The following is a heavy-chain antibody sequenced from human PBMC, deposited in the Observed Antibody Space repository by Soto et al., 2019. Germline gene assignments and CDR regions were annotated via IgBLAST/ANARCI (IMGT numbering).Heavy chain of an antibody. V-gene: IGHV3-30-3*01. Sequence: QVQLGESGGGVVQPGRSLRLSCAASGFTFSSYAMHWVRQAPGKGLEWVAVMSDDGTSQYSADSVKGRFTISRDNSKNMLYLEMNSLRAEDTAVYYCARDSYFDYWGQGTLVTVS. J-gene: IGHJ4*02. CDR2: MSDDGTSQ. CDR1: GFTFSSYA. CDR3: ARDSYFDY.